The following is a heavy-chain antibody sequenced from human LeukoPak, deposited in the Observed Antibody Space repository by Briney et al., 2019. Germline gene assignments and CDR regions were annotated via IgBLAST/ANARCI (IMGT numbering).Heavy chain of an antibody. J-gene: IGHJ4*02. D-gene: IGHD3-22*01. CDR1: GFTFSSYA. CDR3: AKGSYYDSSGSFYFDY. V-gene: IGHV3-23*01. Sequence: GGSLRLSCAASGFTFSSYAMSWVGQAPGKGLEWVSGISGSGDNTYYADSVKGRFTISRDNSKNTLYVQVNSLGTEDTAAYYCAKGSYYDSSGSFYFDYWGQGTLVTVSS. CDR2: ISGSGDNT.